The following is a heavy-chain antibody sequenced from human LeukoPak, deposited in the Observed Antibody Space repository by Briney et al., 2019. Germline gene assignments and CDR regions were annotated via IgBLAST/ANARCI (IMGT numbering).Heavy chain of an antibody. Sequence: PGGSLRLSCVASGFTVSNNYMSLVRQAPGKGLEWVSVIYSGGSTYYTDSVKGRFTISRDNFKNTLYLQMNNLRAEDTAVYYCARGVGSYCSGGACYLDYWGQGTLVTVSS. V-gene: IGHV3-66*01. CDR2: IYSGGST. CDR3: ARGVGSYCSGGACYLDY. J-gene: IGHJ4*02. D-gene: IGHD2-15*01. CDR1: GFTVSNNY.